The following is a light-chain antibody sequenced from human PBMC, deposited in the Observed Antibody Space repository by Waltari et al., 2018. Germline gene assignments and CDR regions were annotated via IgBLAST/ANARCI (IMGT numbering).Light chain of an antibody. J-gene: IGLJ1*01. Sequence: QSALTHPASVSGSPGQSITISCIGTSSDVGGYNYVSWYQQHPGKAPKLLIYDVSKRPSWVSNRFSGSKFGNTASLTISGLQAEDEADYYCSSYTSSSTPYVFGTGTKVTVL. V-gene: IGLV2-14*01. CDR2: DVS. CDR1: SSDVGGYNY. CDR3: SSYTSSSTPYV.